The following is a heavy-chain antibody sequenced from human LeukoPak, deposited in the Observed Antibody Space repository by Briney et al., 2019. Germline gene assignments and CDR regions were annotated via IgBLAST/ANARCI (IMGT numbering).Heavy chain of an antibody. V-gene: IGHV1-69*01. CDR3: AREDSSGYYYDY. J-gene: IGHJ4*02. CDR1: GGTFSSYA. CDR2: IIPIFGTA. D-gene: IGHD3-22*01. Sequence: GASVKVSCKASGGTFSSYAISWVRQAPGQGLEWMGGIIPIFGTANYAQKFQGRVTITADESTSTAYMELSSLRSEDTAVYYCAREDSSGYYYDYWGQGTLVIVSS.